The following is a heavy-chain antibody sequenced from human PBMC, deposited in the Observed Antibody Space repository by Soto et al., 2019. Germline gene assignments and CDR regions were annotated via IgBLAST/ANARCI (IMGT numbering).Heavy chain of an antibody. J-gene: IGHJ4*02. CDR1: GGTFYTYT. CDR2: ITPIYPTT. V-gene: IGHV1-69*15. D-gene: IGHD5-18*01. Sequence: QVQLVQSGAEVRKPGSSVQVSCKASGGTFYTYTFSWVRHAPWQVLEWMGSITPIYPTTNYAEKFQGRLTVTADGSTSTAYMELSSLTSDDTAVYYCARFPRYSFPTSDDLDSWGQGTLVTVSS. CDR3: ARFPRYSFPTSDDLDS.